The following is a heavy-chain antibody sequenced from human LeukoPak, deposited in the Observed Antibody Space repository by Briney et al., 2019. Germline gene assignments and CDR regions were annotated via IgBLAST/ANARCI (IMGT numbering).Heavy chain of an antibody. Sequence: GGSLRLSFAASGFTFSDYAMHWVRPAPGKGLEFVSVICPIGVYTYYANSVKGRFTISRDNSKSTVSLQMGSLRDEDMAVYYCARSPPGRTNWNYYDYWGRGTLVTVSS. CDR3: ARSPPGRTNWNYYDY. J-gene: IGHJ4*02. CDR1: GFTFSDYA. D-gene: IGHD1-1*01. CDR2: ICPIGVYT. V-gene: IGHV3-64*01.